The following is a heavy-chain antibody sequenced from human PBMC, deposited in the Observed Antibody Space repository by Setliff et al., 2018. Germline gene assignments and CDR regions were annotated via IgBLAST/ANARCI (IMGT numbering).Heavy chain of an antibody. CDR1: GVSVNSLTW. D-gene: IGHD2-2*01. J-gene: IGHJ4*02. CDR2: IYHDGNPKFNPSV. V-gene: IGHV4-4*02. Sequence: KPSETLSLTCAVSGVSVNSLTWWSWVRQTPGKGLEWIGFIYHDGNPKFNPSVNYNPSLKSRITMSIDKSKNQFSLSLRSVTAADTAVYYCTRGGERYHTANWGQGALVTVSS. CDR3: TRGGERYHTAN.